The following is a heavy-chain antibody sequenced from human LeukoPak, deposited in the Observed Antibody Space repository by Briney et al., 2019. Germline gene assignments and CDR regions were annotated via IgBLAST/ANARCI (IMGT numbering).Heavy chain of an antibody. CDR3: ARGYSSGWWTIDYYYYYGMDV. J-gene: IGHJ6*02. D-gene: IGHD6-13*01. Sequence: EASVKVSCKASGYTFTSYGISWVRQAPGQGLEWMGWIIAYNGNTNYAQKLQGRVTMTTDTSTSTAYMELRSLRSDDTAVYYCARGYSSGWWTIDYYYYYGMDVWGQGTTVTVSS. V-gene: IGHV1-18*01. CDR2: IIAYNGNT. CDR1: GYTFTSYG.